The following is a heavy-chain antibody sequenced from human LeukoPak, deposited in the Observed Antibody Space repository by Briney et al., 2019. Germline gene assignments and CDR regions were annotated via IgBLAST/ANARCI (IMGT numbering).Heavy chain of an antibody. J-gene: IGHJ4*02. CDR3: ARSKGSSWSSFIDY. V-gene: IGHV3-21*01. CDR1: GFTFSSYS. CDR2: ISSSSSYI. D-gene: IGHD6-13*01. Sequence: GGSLRLSCAASGFTFSSYSMNWVRQAPGKGLESVSSISSSSSYIYYADSVKGRFTISRDNAKNSLYLQMNSLRAEDTAVYYCARSKGSSWSSFIDYWGQGTLVTVSS.